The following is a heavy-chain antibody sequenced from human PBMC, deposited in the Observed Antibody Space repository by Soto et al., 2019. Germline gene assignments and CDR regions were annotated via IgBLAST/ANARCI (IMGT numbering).Heavy chain of an antibody. Sequence: SQTLSLTCAISVYSVSGNSAAWNWIRQSPSRGLECLGRTYYRSSWYNDYAVSVKSRITVTPDTSKNMFSLHLNSVTPEDTAVYYCSMVFQCYVSNGRRRDDWGRGAFVPVSS. D-gene: IGHD2-8*01. CDR1: VYSVSGNSAA. CDR2: TYYRSSWYN. V-gene: IGHV6-1*01. CDR3: SMVFQCYVSNGRRRDD. J-gene: IGHJ4*02.